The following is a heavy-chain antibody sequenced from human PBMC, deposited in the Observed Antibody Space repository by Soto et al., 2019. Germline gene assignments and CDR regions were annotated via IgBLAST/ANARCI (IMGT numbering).Heavy chain of an antibody. Sequence: GGSLRLSCAASGFTFSSYAMHWVRQAPGKGLEWVALISYDGSDKDYADSVKGRFTISRDNSRNTLFLQMNSLRAEDTAVYYCARDYYKYYDSSGYYRSPAYWGQGNLVTVSS. D-gene: IGHD3-22*01. CDR1: GFTFSSYA. V-gene: IGHV3-30-3*01. J-gene: IGHJ4*02. CDR2: ISYDGSDK. CDR3: ARDYYKYYDSSGYYRSPAY.